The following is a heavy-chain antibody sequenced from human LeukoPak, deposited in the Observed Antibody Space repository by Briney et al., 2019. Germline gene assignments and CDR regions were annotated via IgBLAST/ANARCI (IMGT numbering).Heavy chain of an antibody. D-gene: IGHD6-6*01. CDR2: ITPSGNNK. J-gene: IGHJ4*02. CDR1: GFTFSRYS. V-gene: IGHV3-21*05. CDR3: TRVRSSAYYFDY. Sequence: GGSLRLSCAVSGFTFSRYSLHWVRQAPGKGLEWISYITPSGNNKYYSDSVKGRFTISRDNAKNSLYLQMNSLKTEDTAVYYCTRVRSSAYYFDYWGQGTLVTVSS.